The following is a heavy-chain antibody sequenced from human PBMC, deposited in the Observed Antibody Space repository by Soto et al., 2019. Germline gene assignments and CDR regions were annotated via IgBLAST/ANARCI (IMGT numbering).Heavy chain of an antibody. J-gene: IGHJ6*02. CDR3: ARVHAMVRGGRYYYYYGMDV. CDR2: ISYDGSNK. Sequence: GGSLRLSCAASGFTFSSYAMHWVRQAPGKGLEWVAVISYDGSNKYYADSVKGRFTISRDNSKNTLYLQMNSLRAEDTAVYYCARVHAMVRGGRYYYYYGMDVWGQGTTVTVSS. V-gene: IGHV3-30-3*01. CDR1: GFTFSSYA. D-gene: IGHD3-10*01.